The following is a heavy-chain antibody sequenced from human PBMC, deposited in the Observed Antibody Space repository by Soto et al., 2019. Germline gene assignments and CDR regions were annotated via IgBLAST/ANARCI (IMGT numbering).Heavy chain of an antibody. CDR2: ISGSDNYI. Sequence: EVQLVESGGGLVKPGGSLRLSCAASGFTFSSYTMNWVRQAPGKGLECVSSISGSDNYIYYADSVKGRFTISRDNSKNSLYLQMNSLRAEDTAVYYCAGRSGSSDYWGRGTLVTVSS. J-gene: IGHJ4*02. D-gene: IGHD3-10*01. CDR1: GFTFSSYT. CDR3: AGRSGSSDY. V-gene: IGHV3-21*01.